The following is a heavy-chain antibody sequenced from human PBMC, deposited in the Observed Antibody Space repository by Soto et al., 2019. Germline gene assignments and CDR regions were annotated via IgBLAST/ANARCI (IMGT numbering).Heavy chain of an antibody. CDR1: GFTFSNAW. D-gene: IGHD1-26*01. CDR3: TTGVGATISSFFDP. V-gene: IGHV3-15*01. CDR2: IKSKVDGGTT. J-gene: IGHJ5*02. Sequence: GGCVRLSGAAAGFTFSNAWMTWVRQAPGKGLEWVGRIKSKVDGGTTDYAAPVKGRFTISRDDSENTLFLQMNSLKSEDTALYYCTTGVGATISSFFDPWGQGTLVTVSS.